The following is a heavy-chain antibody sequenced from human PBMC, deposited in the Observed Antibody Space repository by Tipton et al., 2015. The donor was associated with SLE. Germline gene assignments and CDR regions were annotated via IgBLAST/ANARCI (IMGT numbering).Heavy chain of an antibody. Sequence: TLSLTCTVSGGSISSHYWTWIRQPPGEGLEWIGSLSWTGSTFYNPSLRGRLTISVDTSKNQVSLKLRSVTAADTALYFCARGKYYGSSSYQKGPSPGGFDIWGQGTMVAVSS. CDR1: GGSISSHY. V-gene: IGHV4-59*11. J-gene: IGHJ3*02. CDR2: LSWTGST. D-gene: IGHD3-10*01. CDR3: ARGKYYGSSSYQKGPSPGGFDI.